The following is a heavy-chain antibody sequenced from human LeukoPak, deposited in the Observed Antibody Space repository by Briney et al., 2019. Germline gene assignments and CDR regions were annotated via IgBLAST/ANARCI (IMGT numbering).Heavy chain of an antibody. CDR2: INPNSGGT. Sequence: ASVKVSCKASGYTFTGYYMHWVRQAPGQGLEWMGWINPNSGGTNYAQKFQGRVTMTRDTSISTAYMELSRLRSDDTAVYYCARGGSYPYYYYYMDVWGKGTTVTISS. CDR1: GYTFTGYY. CDR3: ARGGSYPYYYYYMDV. D-gene: IGHD3-16*01. J-gene: IGHJ6*03. V-gene: IGHV1-2*02.